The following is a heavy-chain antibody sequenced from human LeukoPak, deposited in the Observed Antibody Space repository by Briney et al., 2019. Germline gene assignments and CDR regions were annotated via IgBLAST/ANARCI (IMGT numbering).Heavy chain of an antibody. CDR3: ASNSSGWSFDY. J-gene: IGHJ4*02. D-gene: IGHD6-19*01. Sequence: SETLSLTCTVSGYSISSSSYYWGWIRQPPGKGLEWIGSIYYSGSTSYNPSLKSRVTISVDTSKNQFSLKLSSVTAADTAVYYCASNSSGWSFDYWGQGTLVTVSS. V-gene: IGHV4-39*01. CDR2: IYYSGST. CDR1: GYSISSSSYY.